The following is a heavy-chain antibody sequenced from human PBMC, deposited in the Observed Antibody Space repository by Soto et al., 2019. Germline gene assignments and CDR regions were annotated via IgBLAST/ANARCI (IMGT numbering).Heavy chain of an antibody. CDR3: ATSRTFDY. V-gene: IGHV3-74*01. D-gene: IGHD6-13*01. J-gene: IGHJ4*02. Sequence: EVQLVESGGGLVQPGGSLRLSCAASGFTFTSYWMHWVRQAPGEGLVWVSRISSDGTSTSYADSVKGRFTISRDNDKNTLYLQMKCLRTDDPAVDYCATSRTFDYWGQGTLVTVSS. CDR1: GFTFTSYW. CDR2: ISSDGTST.